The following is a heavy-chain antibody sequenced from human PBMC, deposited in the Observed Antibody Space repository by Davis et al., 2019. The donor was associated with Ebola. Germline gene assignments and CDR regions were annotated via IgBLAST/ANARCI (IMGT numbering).Heavy chain of an antibody. V-gene: IGHV4-39*01. CDR2: IYYSGST. J-gene: IGHJ4*02. CDR3: TVAGYDGWDY. Sequence: GSLRLSCTVSGGSISSSSYYWGWIRQPPGKGLEWIGSIYYSGSTYYNPSLKSRVTISVDTSKNQFSLKLSSVTAADTAVYYSTVAGYDGWDYWGQGTLVTVSS. D-gene: IGHD5-12*01. CDR1: GGSISSSSYY.